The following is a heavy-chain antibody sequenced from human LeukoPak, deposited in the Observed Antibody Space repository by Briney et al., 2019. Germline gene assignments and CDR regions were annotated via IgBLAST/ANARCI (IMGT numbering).Heavy chain of an antibody. CDR2: IYYSGST. D-gene: IGHD3-22*01. CDR3: ARAGGYYYDSSGYYLGFDY. Sequence: SETLSLTCTVSGGSISSSSYYWGWIRQPPGKGLEWIGSIYYSGSTYYNPSLKSRVTISVDTSKHQLSLKLSSVTAADTAVYYCARAGGYYYDSSGYYLGFDYWGQGTLVTVSS. J-gene: IGHJ4*02. V-gene: IGHV4-39*07. CDR1: GGSISSSSYY.